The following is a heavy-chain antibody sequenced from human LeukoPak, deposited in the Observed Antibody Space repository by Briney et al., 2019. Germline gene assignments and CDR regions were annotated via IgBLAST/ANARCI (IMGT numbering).Heavy chain of an antibody. CDR1: GGSISSYY. CDR3: ARAIEVGAMTPFDY. Sequence: SETLSLTCTVSGGSISSYYWSWIRQPAGKGLEWIGRIYTSGSTNYNPSLESRVTMSVDTSKNQFSLKLTSVTAADTAVYYCARAIEVGAMTPFDYWGQGTLVTVSS. V-gene: IGHV4-4*07. CDR2: IYTSGST. D-gene: IGHD1-26*01. J-gene: IGHJ4*02.